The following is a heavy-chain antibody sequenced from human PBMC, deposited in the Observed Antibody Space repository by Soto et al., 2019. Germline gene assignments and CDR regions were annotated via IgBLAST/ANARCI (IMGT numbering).Heavy chain of an antibody. J-gene: IGHJ5*02. CDR2: TYYRSKWYN. CDR3: ARGRGAADGRGFEP. CDR1: VYSVSSNSAA. D-gene: IGHD6-13*01. Sequence: SQTLSLTCAISVYSVSSNSAAWNWIIQSPSRGLEWLGRTYYRSKWYNDYAVSVKSRITINPDTSKNQFSLQLNSVTPEDTAVYYCARGRGAADGRGFEPWGQGTLVIVSS. V-gene: IGHV6-1*01.